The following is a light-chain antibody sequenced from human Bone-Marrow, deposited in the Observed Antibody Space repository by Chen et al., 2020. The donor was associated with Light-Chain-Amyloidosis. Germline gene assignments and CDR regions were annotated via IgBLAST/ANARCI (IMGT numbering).Light chain of an antibody. V-gene: IGLV3-25*03. CDR1: DLPTKY. CDR2: KAT. J-gene: IGLJ2*01. CDR3: QSADSSGTYEVI. Sequence: SYELTQPPSGSWSPGQTAGIPRSGDDLPTKYAYWYQQKPGRAPVLVIHKATERPSGISERFSGSSSGTTATLTISGVQAEDEADYHCQSADSSGTYEVIFGGGTKLTVL.